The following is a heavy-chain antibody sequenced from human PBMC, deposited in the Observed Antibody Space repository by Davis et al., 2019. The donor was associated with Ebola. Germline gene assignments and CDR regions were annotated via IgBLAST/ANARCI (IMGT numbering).Heavy chain of an antibody. CDR3: ARVAWAYTLGY. D-gene: IGHD4-11*01. CDR2: ISGTSSIK. J-gene: IGHJ4*02. V-gene: IGHV3-48*01. CDR1: GFTFSSYR. Sequence: GESLKISCAASGFTFSSYRMYWVRQAPGKGLEWVSCISGTSSIKYYADSVKGRFTISRDNSKNTLYLQMNSLRAEDTAVYYCARVAWAYTLGYWGQGTLVTVSS.